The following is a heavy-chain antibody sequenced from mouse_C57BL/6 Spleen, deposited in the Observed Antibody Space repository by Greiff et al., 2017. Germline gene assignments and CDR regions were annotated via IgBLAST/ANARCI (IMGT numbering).Heavy chain of an antibody. D-gene: IGHD1-2*01. Sequence: VKLMESGAELVKPGASVKISCKASGYAFSSYWMNWVKQRPGKGLEWIGQIYPGDGDTNYNGKFKGKATLTADKSSSTAYMQLSSLTSEDSAVYFCAREDSAPFDYWGQGTTLTVSS. CDR1: GYAFSSYW. CDR2: IYPGDGDT. CDR3: AREDSAPFDY. J-gene: IGHJ2*01. V-gene: IGHV1-80*01.